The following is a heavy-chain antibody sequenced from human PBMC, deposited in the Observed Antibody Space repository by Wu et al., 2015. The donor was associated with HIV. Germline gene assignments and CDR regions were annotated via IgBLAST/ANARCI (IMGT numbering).Heavy chain of an antibody. CDR1: GYTFTKYG. Sequence: QVQLVQSGAEVKKPGASVKVSCKASGYTFTKYGISWVRQAPGQGLEWMGWISGYNGYTNYAQKFQARVTITSDESARTSYMELGGLRSEDTAVYYCASHPGEPYYYYMDVWGKGTTVTVSS. CDR2: ISGYNGYT. V-gene: IGHV1-18*01. J-gene: IGHJ6*03. D-gene: IGHD1-14*01. CDR3: ASHPGEPYYYYMDV.